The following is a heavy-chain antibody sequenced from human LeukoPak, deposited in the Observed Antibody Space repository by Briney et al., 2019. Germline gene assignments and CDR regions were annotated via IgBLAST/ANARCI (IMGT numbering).Heavy chain of an antibody. V-gene: IGHV3-23*01. CDR2: ITGYGDST. CDR1: GITFDGYA. Sequence: GGSLRLCCTASGITFDGYAMSWVRQAPGKGLEWVSSITGYGDSTYYADSVKGRFTISRDNSKNTLSLQMNSLRVDDTAVYYCAKGGRGMNWFDPWGQGTLVTISS. J-gene: IGHJ5*02. CDR3: AKGGRGMNWFDP. D-gene: IGHD3-16*01.